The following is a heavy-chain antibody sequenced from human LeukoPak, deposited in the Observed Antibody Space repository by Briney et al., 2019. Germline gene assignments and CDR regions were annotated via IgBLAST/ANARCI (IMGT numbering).Heavy chain of an antibody. J-gene: IGHJ2*01. V-gene: IGHV4-39*02. CDR3: ARGADYGGNWDWYFDL. Sequence: SETLSLTCTVSGGSISGSSYYWGWIRQPPGKGLEWIGSIYYSGSTYYNPSLKSRVTISVDTSKNQFSLKLNSVTATDTAVYYCARGADYGGNWDWYFDLWGRGTLVTVSS. D-gene: IGHD4-23*01. CDR1: GGSISGSSYY. CDR2: IYYSGST.